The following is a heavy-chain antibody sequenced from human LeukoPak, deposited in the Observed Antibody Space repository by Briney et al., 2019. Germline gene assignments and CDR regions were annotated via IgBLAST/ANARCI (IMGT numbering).Heavy chain of an antibody. V-gene: IGHV4-39*07. CDR1: GGSISSSSYY. CDR2: IYYSGST. J-gene: IGHJ4*02. CDR3: AREGRYNWNYVSY. D-gene: IGHD1-20*01. Sequence: KPSETLSLTCTVSGGSISSSSYYWGWIRQPPGKGLEWIGSIYYSGSTYYNPSLKSRVTISVDTSKNQFSLKLSSVTAADTAVYYCAREGRYNWNYVSYWGQGTLVTVSS.